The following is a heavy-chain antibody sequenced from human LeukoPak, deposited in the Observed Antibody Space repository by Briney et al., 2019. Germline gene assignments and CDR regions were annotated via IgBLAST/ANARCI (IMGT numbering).Heavy chain of an antibody. CDR2: ISSSGSTI. J-gene: IGHJ4*02. D-gene: IGHD6-6*01. V-gene: IGHV3-48*03. CDR3: ARGLSGYASSLGY. CDR1: GFTFSIYE. Sequence: GGSLRLSCAASGFTFSIYEMNWVSQAPGKWLEWVSYISSSGSTIYYADSVKGRFTISRDNAKNSLYLQMNSLRAEDTAVYYCARGLSGYASSLGYWGQGTLVTVSA.